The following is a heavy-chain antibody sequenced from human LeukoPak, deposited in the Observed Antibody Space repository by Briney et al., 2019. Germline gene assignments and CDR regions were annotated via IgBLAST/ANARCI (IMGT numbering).Heavy chain of an antibody. D-gene: IGHD3-3*01. Sequence: WGSLRLSCAGSGFPFSRYSIKGVRQGPGKGREWGSSISSSSSYIYYADSVKGRFTISRDNAKNSLYLQMNSLRAEDTAVYYCARGRITIFGVDYWGQGTLVTVSS. CDR2: ISSSSSYI. J-gene: IGHJ4*02. V-gene: IGHV3-21*01. CDR3: ARGRITIFGVDY. CDR1: GFPFSRYS.